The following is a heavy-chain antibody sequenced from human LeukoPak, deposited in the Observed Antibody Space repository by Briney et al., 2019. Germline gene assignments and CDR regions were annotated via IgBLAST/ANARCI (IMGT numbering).Heavy chain of an antibody. J-gene: IGHJ4*02. Sequence: GGSLRLSCTASGFTFGDYAMSWVRQAPGKGLEWVGFIRSKAYGGTTEYAASVKGRFTISRDDSKSIAYLQMNSLKTEDTAVYYCTRVIIQKHSGSSRCFDYWGQGTLVTVSS. CDR1: GFTFGDYA. CDR2: IRSKAYGGTT. CDR3: TRVIIQKHSGSSRCFDY. D-gene: IGHD1-26*01. V-gene: IGHV3-49*04.